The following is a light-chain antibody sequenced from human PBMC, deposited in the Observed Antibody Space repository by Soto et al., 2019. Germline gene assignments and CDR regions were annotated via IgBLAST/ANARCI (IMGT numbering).Light chain of an antibody. V-gene: IGLV2-8*01. CDR2: EVN. CDR1: SSDVGGYNY. Sequence: QSVLTQPPSASGSPGQSVTISCTGTSSDVGGYNYVSWYQQHPGKVPKLMVYEVNKRPSGVPDRFSDSKSGNTASLTVSGLQAEDEADYYCTSYAGGNNVFGTGTQLTVL. J-gene: IGLJ1*01. CDR3: TSYAGGNNV.